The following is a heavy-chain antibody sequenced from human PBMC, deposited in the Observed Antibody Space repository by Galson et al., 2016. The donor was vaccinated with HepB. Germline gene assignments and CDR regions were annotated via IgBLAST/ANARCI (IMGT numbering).Heavy chain of an antibody. J-gene: IGHJ3*02. Sequence: SETLSLTCSVSGDSIGRYYWSWIRQPPGKGLEWIGYIYNSGSTTYNPSLKSRVSISVDTSKNQFSLRLTSVTAADTAMYYCARDIILASYPRAFGTWGHGTKVTVSS. CDR2: IYNSGST. V-gene: IGHV4-59*01. CDR3: ARDIILASYPRAFGT. CDR1: GDSIGRYY. D-gene: IGHD2-8*02.